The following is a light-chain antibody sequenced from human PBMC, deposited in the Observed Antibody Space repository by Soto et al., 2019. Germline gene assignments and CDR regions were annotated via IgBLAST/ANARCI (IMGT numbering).Light chain of an antibody. CDR2: GAS. CDR1: QSVSSN. V-gene: IGKV3-15*01. Sequence: EIVMTQSPATLSVSPGERATLSCRASQSVSSNLAWYQQKPGQAPRLLIYGASTRATGIPARFSGSGSGADFTLTISGVEPEDSAVYYCHQYATSPFTFGQGTKLEIK. J-gene: IGKJ2*01. CDR3: HQYATSPFT.